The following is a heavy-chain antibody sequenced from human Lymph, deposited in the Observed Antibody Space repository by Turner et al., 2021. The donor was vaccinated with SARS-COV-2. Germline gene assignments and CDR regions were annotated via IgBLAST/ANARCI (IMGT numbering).Heavy chain of an antibody. J-gene: IGHJ6*02. CDR1: GVSISSQS. Sequence: QVQLQESGPGLVRPSETLSLTCTVSGVSISSQSWSWIRQSPGRGLEWIGYFYKIGSIDYNPTLRRRVTISVDTSKNQLSLNLISMTAADTAVYDCARHQGSTSGYDHGMNVWGQGTAVIVSS. D-gene: IGHD1-1*01. CDR3: ARHQGSTSGYDHGMNV. CDR2: FYKIGSI. V-gene: IGHV4-59*08.